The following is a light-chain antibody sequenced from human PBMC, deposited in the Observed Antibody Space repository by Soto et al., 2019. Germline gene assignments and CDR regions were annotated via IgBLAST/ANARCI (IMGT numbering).Light chain of an antibody. V-gene: IGLV1-40*01. Sequence: QSVLTQPPSVSGAPGQRVTISCTGSSSNIGAGYDVNWYQQLPGTAPKLLISGDTNRPSGVPDRFSGSKSGTSASLAITGLRAEDEADYYCQSFDSSLSGWLFGGGTKVTVL. CDR3: QSFDSSLSGWL. CDR2: GDT. CDR1: SSNIGAGYD. J-gene: IGLJ3*02.